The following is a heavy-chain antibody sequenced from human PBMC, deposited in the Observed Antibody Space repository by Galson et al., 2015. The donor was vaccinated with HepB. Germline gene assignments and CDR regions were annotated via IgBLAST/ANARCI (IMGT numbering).Heavy chain of an antibody. Sequence: PALVKPTQTLTLTCTFSGFSLSTSGMCVSWIRQPPGKALEWLALIDWDDDKYYSTSLKTRLTISKDTSKNQVVLTMTNMDPVDTATYYCARAGSSWPHYYFDYWGQGTLVTVSS. D-gene: IGHD6-13*01. CDR1: GFSLSTSGMC. V-gene: IGHV2-70*01. J-gene: IGHJ4*02. CDR3: ARAGSSWPHYYFDY. CDR2: IDWDDDK.